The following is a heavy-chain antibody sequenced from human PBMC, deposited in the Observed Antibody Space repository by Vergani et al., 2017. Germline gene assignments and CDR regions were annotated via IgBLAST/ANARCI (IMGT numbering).Heavy chain of an antibody. V-gene: IGHV5-51*01. Sequence: EVQLVQSGAEVKKPGESLKISCKGSGYSFTSYWIGWVRQMPGKGLEWMGIIYPGDSDTRYSPSFHGPVTISADKSISTAYLQWRSLKASDTAMYYCASVPGRYSSSHGWFDPWGQGTLVTVSS. D-gene: IGHD6-13*01. CDR2: IYPGDSDT. CDR1: GYSFTSYW. CDR3: ASVPGRYSSSHGWFDP. J-gene: IGHJ5*02.